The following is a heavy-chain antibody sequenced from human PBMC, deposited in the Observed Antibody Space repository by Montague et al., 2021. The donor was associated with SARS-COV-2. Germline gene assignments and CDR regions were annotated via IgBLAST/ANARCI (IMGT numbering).Heavy chain of an antibody. J-gene: IGHJ2*01. Sequence: TLSLTCTVSGGSISSGGYYWSWIRQHPGKGLEWIGYIYYSGSTYYNPSLKSRVTISVDTSKNQFSLKLSSVTAADTAVYYCARVDIVVVTAMRYFDLWGRGTPVTVSS. CDR3: ARVDIVVVTAMRYFDL. V-gene: IGHV4-31*03. D-gene: IGHD2-21*02. CDR2: IYYSGST. CDR1: GGSISSGGYY.